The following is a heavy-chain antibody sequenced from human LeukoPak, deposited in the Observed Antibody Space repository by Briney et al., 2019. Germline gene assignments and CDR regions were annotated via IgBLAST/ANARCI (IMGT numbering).Heavy chain of an antibody. J-gene: IGHJ2*01. V-gene: IGHV4-39*01. CDR2: IYYSGTT. CDR3: ARVVSTADWYFDL. Sequence: SETLSLTCTVSGGSISRGSYYWVWIRQPPGKGLEWIGSIYYSGTTYYNPSLKSRVTISIDTSKNQFSLKLSSVTAADTAVYYCARVVSTADWYFDLWGRGTLVTVSS. CDR1: GGSISRGSYY. D-gene: IGHD3-3*02.